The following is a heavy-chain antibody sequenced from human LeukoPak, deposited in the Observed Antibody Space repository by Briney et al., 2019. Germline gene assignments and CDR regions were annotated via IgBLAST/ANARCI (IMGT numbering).Heavy chain of an antibody. CDR1: GFTFSTYS. CDR3: ARRAGAYSHPYDY. D-gene: IGHD4/OR15-4a*01. J-gene: IGHJ4*02. Sequence: GGSLRLSCAASGFTFSTYSMNWVRQAPGKGLEWVSSISTSSIYIYYADSLKGRFTISRDNAKNSLYLQMNSLRAEDTAMYYCARRAGAYSHPYDYWGQGTLVTVSS. V-gene: IGHV3-21*01. CDR2: ISTSSIYI.